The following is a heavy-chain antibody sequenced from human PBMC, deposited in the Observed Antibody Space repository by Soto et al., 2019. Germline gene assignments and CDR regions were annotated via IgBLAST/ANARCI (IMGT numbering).Heavy chain of an antibody. Sequence: QVQLVESRGGVVQPGRSLRLSCAASGFTFSSYGMHWVRQAPGKGLEWVAVIWYDGSNKYYADSVKGRFTISRDNSKNTLYLQMNSLRAEDTAVYYCARDRVDTAMEYNWFDPWGQGTLVTVSS. D-gene: IGHD5-18*01. CDR1: GFTFSSYG. V-gene: IGHV3-33*01. J-gene: IGHJ5*02. CDR2: IWYDGSNK. CDR3: ARDRVDTAMEYNWFDP.